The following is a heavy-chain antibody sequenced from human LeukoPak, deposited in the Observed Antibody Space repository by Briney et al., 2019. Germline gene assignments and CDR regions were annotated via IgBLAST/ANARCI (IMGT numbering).Heavy chain of an antibody. J-gene: IGHJ6*02. CDR2: IYHSGST. CDR3: ARWDSYYYGMDV. CDR1: GGSISSSNW. Sequence: TSSGTLSLTCAVSGGSISSSNWWSGVRQPPGKVLEWIGEIYHSGSTNYNPSLKSRVPISVDKSKTQFSLKLSSVTAADTAVYYCARWDSYYYGMDVWGQGTTVTVSS. V-gene: IGHV4-4*02. D-gene: IGHD1-26*01.